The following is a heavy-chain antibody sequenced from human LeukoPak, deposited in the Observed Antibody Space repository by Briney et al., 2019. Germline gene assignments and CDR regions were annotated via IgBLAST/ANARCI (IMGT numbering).Heavy chain of an antibody. CDR3: ARVSGMDYYYYYYMDV. Sequence: PSETLSLTCTVSGGSISSSSYYWSWIRQPPGKGLEWIGYIYYSGSTNYNPSLKSRVTISVDTSKNQFSLKLSSVTAADTAVYYCARVSGMDYYYYYYMDVWGKGTTVTISS. CDR2: IYYSGST. J-gene: IGHJ6*03. V-gene: IGHV4-61*01. D-gene: IGHD3-10*01. CDR1: GGSISSSSYY.